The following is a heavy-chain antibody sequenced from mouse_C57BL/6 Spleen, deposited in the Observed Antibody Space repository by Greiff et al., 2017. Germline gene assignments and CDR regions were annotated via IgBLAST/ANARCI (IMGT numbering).Heavy chain of an antibody. CDR1: GYTFTSYW. CDR3: ARGGSYDYYAMDY. V-gene: IGHV1-7*01. Sequence: QVHVKQSGAELAKPGASVKLSCKASGYTFTSYWMHWVKQRPGQGLEWIGYINPSSGYTKYNQKFKDKATLTADKSSSTAYMQLSSLTYEDSAVYYCARGGSYDYYAMDYWGQGTSVTVSS. D-gene: IGHD1-1*02. CDR2: INPSSGYT. J-gene: IGHJ4*01.